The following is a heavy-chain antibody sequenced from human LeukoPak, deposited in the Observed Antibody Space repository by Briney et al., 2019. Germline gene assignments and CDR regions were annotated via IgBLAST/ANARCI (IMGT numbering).Heavy chain of an antibody. V-gene: IGHV3-7*01. D-gene: IGHD5-18*01. CDR1: GFTFTKYW. CDR3: ARDEDIGGYSLFFDY. CDR2: IKQDGSDK. Sequence: PGGSLRLSCAASGFTFTKYWMTWVRQAPGKGLEWVGNIKQDGSDKNYMDSVKGRFTISRDNAKNSLYLQMNSLRAEDTAVYYCARDEDIGGYSLFFDYWGQGTLVTVSS. J-gene: IGHJ4*02.